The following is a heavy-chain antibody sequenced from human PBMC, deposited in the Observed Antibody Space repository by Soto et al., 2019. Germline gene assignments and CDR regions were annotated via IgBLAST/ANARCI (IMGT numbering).Heavy chain of an antibody. Sequence: GSGPALVNPTETLTLTCTVSGFSLSNARMGVSWIRQPPGKALEWLAHIFSNDEKSYSTSLKSRLTISKDTSKSQVVLTMTNMDPVDTATYYCARIRRIREDIVVVDPWGQGTLVTVSS. D-gene: IGHD5-12*01. V-gene: IGHV2-26*01. CDR2: IFSNDEK. CDR1: GFSLSNARMG. J-gene: IGHJ5*02. CDR3: ARIRRIREDIVVVDP.